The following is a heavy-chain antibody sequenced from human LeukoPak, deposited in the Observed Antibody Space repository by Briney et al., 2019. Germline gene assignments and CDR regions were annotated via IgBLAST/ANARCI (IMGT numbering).Heavy chain of an antibody. CDR2: IIPILGIA. J-gene: IGHJ1*01. CDR3: ARDRYYDSSVN. D-gene: IGHD3-22*01. Sequence: ASVKVSCKASGGTFSSYAISWVRQAPGQGLEWMGRIIPILGIANYAQKFQGRVTITADKSTSTAYMELSSLRSEDTAVYYCARDRYYDSSVNWGQGTLVTVSS. CDR1: GGTFSSYA. V-gene: IGHV1-69*04.